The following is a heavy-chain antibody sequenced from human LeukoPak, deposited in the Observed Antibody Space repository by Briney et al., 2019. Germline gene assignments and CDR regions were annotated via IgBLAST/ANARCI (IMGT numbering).Heavy chain of an antibody. CDR1: GFTFSDYA. V-gene: IGHV3-64D*06. D-gene: IGHD3-22*01. CDR3: VKDYTAGYDYLVSLDD. Sequence: GGSLRLSCSASGFTFSDYAMHWVRQAPGKGLEYVSAISSSGDSEYYADSVKGRFTISRDNSKNTMYLQMSSLRTEDTAVYYCVKDYTAGYDYLVSLDDWGQGTLVTVSS. J-gene: IGHJ4*02. CDR2: ISSSGDSE.